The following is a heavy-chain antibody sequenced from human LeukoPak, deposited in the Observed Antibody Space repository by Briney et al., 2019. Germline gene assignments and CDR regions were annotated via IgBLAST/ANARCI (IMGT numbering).Heavy chain of an antibody. CDR3: AKCSASYYNDAFDI. CDR1: GFTFDNYA. Sequence: GGSLRLSCAASGFTFDNYAMNWVRQAPGKGLEWVSYIRGGGGVTRYSDSVKDRFTISRDNSKNTLYLQMNSLRAQDTAIYYCAKCSASYYNDAFDIWGRGTMVTVSS. D-gene: IGHD3-10*01. CDR2: IRGGGGVT. V-gene: IGHV3-23*01. J-gene: IGHJ3*02.